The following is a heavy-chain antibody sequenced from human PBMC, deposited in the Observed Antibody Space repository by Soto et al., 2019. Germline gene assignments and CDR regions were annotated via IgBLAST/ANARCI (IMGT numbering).Heavy chain of an antibody. Sequence: GGSLRLSCAASGFTFDDYGVSWVRQAPGKGLEWVSGINWNGGSTGYADSVKGRFTISRDNAKNSLYPQMNSLRAEDTALYHCARDPLGYCTNGVCYLKYFDYWGQGTLVTVSS. J-gene: IGHJ4*02. D-gene: IGHD2-8*01. V-gene: IGHV3-20*01. CDR3: ARDPLGYCTNGVCYLKYFDY. CDR1: GFTFDDYG. CDR2: INWNGGST.